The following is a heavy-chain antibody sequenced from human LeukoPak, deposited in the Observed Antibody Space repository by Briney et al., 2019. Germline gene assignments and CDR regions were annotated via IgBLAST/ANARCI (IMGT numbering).Heavy chain of an antibody. V-gene: IGHV1-2*02. CDR3: ARALIAAAGSSYYYYYGMDV. CDR1: GYTFTGCY. J-gene: IGHJ6*02. Sequence: ASVKVSCKASGYTFTGCYMHWVRQAPGQGLEWMGWINPNRGGANYAQKFQGRVTMTRDTSISTAYMELSRLRSDDTAVYYCARALIAAAGSSYYYYYGMDVWGQGTTVTVSS. D-gene: IGHD6-13*01. CDR2: INPNRGGA.